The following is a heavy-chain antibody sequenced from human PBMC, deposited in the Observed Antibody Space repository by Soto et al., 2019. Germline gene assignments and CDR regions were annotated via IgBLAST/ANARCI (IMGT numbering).Heavy chain of an antibody. CDR2: MDPNSDNT. CDR3: ASGPGSAFHDY. V-gene: IGHV1-8*02. J-gene: IGHJ4*02. CDR1: GYTFTSYD. D-gene: IGHD3-10*01. Sequence: ASVKVSCKASGYTFTSYDINWVRQATGQGLEWMGWMDPNSDNTGYAQKFQGTVTMTRTTSISTAYLELSSLRYEDMAVYSSASGPGSAFHDYWGQGTLVTVSS.